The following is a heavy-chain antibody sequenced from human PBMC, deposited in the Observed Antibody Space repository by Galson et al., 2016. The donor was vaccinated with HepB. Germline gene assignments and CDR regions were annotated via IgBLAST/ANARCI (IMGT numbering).Heavy chain of an antibody. J-gene: IGHJ4*02. CDR3: ARVPLCDRGYCYFDY. D-gene: IGHD2-21*02. Sequence: QSGAEVTKPGESLKISCQTSGYTFTNYWVGWVRQMPGKGLEWMGIINPSDSDTRDSPSFQDRVTMSADKSINTAYLQWSSLQASDTATYFGARVPLCDRGYCYFDYWGQGTLVTVS. CDR1: GYTFTNYW. CDR2: INPSDSDT. V-gene: IGHV5-51*01.